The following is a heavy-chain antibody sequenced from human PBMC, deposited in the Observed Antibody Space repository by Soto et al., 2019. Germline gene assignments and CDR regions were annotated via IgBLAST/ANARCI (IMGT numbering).Heavy chain of an antibody. Sequence: GVSLRLSCAASGLTFSYRYMDWVRQAPGKGLEWVGRIRKKTNSYTTEYAASVKGRFIISRDDSTNSLYLQMSSLKTEDTAVYYCTTVTTVDYYFDYWGQGTLVTVSS. CDR2: IRKKTNSYTT. CDR1: GLTFSYRY. CDR3: TTVTTVDYYFDY. D-gene: IGHD4-17*01. V-gene: IGHV3-72*01. J-gene: IGHJ4*02.